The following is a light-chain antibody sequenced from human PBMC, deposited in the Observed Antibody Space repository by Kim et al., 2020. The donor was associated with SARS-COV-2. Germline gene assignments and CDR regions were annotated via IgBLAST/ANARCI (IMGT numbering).Light chain of an antibody. V-gene: IGKV3-20*01. CDR2: GAS. CDR3: QQYGNSPQT. J-gene: IGKJ1*01. Sequence: EIVLTQSPGTLSLSPGERATLSCRASQSVSSSYLAWYQQKPGQDPRLLIYGASSRATGIPDRFSGSGSGTDFILTISRLEPEDFAVYYCQQYGNSPQTFGQGTKLEI. CDR1: QSVSSSY.